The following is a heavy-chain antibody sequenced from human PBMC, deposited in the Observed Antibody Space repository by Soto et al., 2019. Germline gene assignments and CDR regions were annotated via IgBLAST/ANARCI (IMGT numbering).Heavy chain of an antibody. Sequence: PGGSLRLSCAASGFTLSGSVIYWVRQPSGKGLEWVGRIRSRSNGYATAYAASVRGRFTISRDDSKNTAYLQMNSLKTEDTAVYYCSRTGYSNYDSDYWGQGTLVTVSS. CDR3: SRTGYSNYDSDY. V-gene: IGHV3-73*01. CDR1: GFTLSGSV. D-gene: IGHD5-12*01. CDR2: IRSRSNGYAT. J-gene: IGHJ4*02.